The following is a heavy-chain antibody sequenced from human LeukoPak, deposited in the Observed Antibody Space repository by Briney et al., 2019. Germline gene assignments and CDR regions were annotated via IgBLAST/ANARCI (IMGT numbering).Heavy chain of an antibody. J-gene: IGHJ3*02. D-gene: IGHD2-8*02. CDR2: ITSSSSYI. V-gene: IGHV3-21*01. CDR3: ARSYWRDAFDI. CDR1: GLTFSNYN. Sequence: PGGSLRLSCAASGLTFSNYNLNWVRQAPGKGLEWVSSITSSSSYIYYADSVKGRFTISRDNAKNSLYLQMNSLRAEDTAVYYCARSYWRDAFDIWGQGTMVTVSS.